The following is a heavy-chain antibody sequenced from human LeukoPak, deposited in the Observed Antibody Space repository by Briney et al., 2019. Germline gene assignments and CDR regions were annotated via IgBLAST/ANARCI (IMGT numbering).Heavy chain of an antibody. CDR1: GFTFSSYS. V-gene: IGHV3-21*01. Sequence: GGSLRLSCAASGFTFSSYSINWVRQAPGKGLEWVSSISSSSSYIYYADSAKGRFTISRDNAKNSLYLQMNSLRAEDTAVYYCARSPLGFWFGELLPPPANWFDPWGQGTLVTVSS. CDR2: ISSSSSYI. J-gene: IGHJ5*02. D-gene: IGHD3-10*01. CDR3: ARSPLGFWFGELLPPPANWFDP.